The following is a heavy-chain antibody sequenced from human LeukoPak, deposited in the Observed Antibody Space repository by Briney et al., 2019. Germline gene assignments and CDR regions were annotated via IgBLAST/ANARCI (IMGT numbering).Heavy chain of an antibody. CDR2: INPNSGGT. CDR3: AREFGYCSGGSCYAAAFDI. CDR1: GYTFTGYY. Sequence: GASVKVSCKASGYTFTGYYMHWVRQAPGQGLEWMGWINPNSGGTNYAQKFQGRVTMTRDTSISTAYMELSRLRSDDTAVYYCAREFGYCSGGSCYAAAFDIWGQGTMVTVSS. V-gene: IGHV1-2*02. J-gene: IGHJ3*02. D-gene: IGHD2-15*01.